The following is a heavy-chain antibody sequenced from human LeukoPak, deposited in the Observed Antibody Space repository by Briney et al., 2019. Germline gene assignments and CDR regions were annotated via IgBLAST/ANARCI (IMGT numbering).Heavy chain of an antibody. CDR1: RGSISGYS. D-gene: IGHD4/OR15-4a*01. J-gene: IGHJ5*02. Sequence: SETLSLTCTVSRGSISGYSWSWIRQSPGGGLEWIGYIYYSWDTAYNPSLRSRVTLSVDTSKNQFSLQLRSVTTADTAVYYCVRGPYGASISKWFDPWGQGTQVIVSP. CDR3: VRGPYGASISKWFDP. CDR2: IYYSWDT. V-gene: IGHV4-59*01.